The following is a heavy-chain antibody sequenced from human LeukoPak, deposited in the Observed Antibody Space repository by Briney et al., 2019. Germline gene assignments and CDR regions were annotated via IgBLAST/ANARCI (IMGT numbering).Heavy chain of an antibody. CDR3: AKGWEYSSGFDY. V-gene: IGHV3-23*01. CDR1: GFTFSTYA. J-gene: IGHJ4*02. Sequence: PAGSLRLSCTASGFTFSTYAMSWVRQAPGRGLEWVSALSGSGVYTYYADSVKGRFTISRDNSENTLYLQMNSLRAEDTAIYYCAKGWEYSSGFDYWGQGTLVTVSS. CDR2: LSGSGVYT. D-gene: IGHD6-19*01.